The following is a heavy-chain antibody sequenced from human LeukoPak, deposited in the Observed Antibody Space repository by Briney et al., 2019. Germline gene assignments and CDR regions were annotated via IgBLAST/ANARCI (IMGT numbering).Heavy chain of an antibody. CDR3: ARVESRYCTNGVCYTGTSFDY. J-gene: IGHJ4*02. V-gene: IGHV1-2*02. Sequence: ASVKVSCKASGYTFTGYYMHWVRQAPGQGLEWMGWINPNSGGTNYAQEFQGRVTMTRDTSISTAYMELSRLRSDDTAVYYCARVESRYCTNGVCYTGTSFDYWGQGTLVTVSS. CDR1: GYTFTGYY. CDR2: INPNSGGT. D-gene: IGHD2-8*01.